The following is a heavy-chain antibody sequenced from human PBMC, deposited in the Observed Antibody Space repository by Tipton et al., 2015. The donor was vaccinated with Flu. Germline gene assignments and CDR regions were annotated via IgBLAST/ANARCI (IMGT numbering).Heavy chain of an antibody. V-gene: IGHV1-18*01. D-gene: IGHD1-26*01. CDR3: AREGASGSYGEGFDY. CDR2: ISAYHGNT. CDR1: GYTFTSYG. Sequence: QVQLVQSGAEVKKPGDSVKVSCKASGYTFTSYGISWVRQAPGQGFACMGWISAYHGNTNYAQKLQGRVTMTTDTSTSTAYMELRSLRSDDTAVYYCAREGASGSYGEGFDYWGQGTLVTVSS. J-gene: IGHJ4*02.